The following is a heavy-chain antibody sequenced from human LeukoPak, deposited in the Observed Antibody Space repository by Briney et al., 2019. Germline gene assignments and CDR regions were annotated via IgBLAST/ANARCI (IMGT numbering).Heavy chain of an antibody. CDR2: IYYSGTT. CDR3: ARVDPLWAPDY. CDR1: GGSVTSGTYY. Sequence: PSETLSLTCTVSGGSVTSGTYYWSWIRQPPGKGLEWIGYIYYSGTTTYNPSLKSRVTISLDTSKNQFSLKLSSVTAADTAVYYCARVDPLWAPDYWGQGTLVTVSS. V-gene: IGHV4-61*01. J-gene: IGHJ4*02. D-gene: IGHD7-27*01.